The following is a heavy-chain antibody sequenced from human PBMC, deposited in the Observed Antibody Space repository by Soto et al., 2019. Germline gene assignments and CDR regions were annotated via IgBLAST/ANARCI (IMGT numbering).Heavy chain of an antibody. Sequence: GGSLRLSCAASGFTFSSYSMNWVRQAPGKGLAWDSSISSSSSYIYYADSVKGRFTISRDNAKISLYLQMNSLRAEDTSVYCCACSIAAARIVSFDIWGQGTMVTVSS. V-gene: IGHV3-21*01. J-gene: IGHJ3*02. CDR2: ISSSSSYI. CDR3: ACSIAAARIVSFDI. CDR1: GFTFSSYS. D-gene: IGHD6-13*01.